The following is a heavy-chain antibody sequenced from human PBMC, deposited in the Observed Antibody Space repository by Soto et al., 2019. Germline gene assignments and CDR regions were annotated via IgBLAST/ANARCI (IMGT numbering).Heavy chain of an antibody. CDR1: GGSFSGYY. CDR3: ARRRITMVRGVISHFDY. CDR2: INHSGST. Sequence: SETLSLTCAVYGGSFSGYYWSWIRQPPGKGLEWIGEINHSGSTNYNPSLKSRVTISVDTSKNQFSLKLSSVTAADTAVYYCARRRITMVRGVISHFDYWGQGTLVTVS. V-gene: IGHV4-34*01. J-gene: IGHJ4*02. D-gene: IGHD3-10*01.